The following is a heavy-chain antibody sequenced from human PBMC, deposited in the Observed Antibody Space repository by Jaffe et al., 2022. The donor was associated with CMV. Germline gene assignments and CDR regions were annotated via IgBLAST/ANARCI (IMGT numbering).Heavy chain of an antibody. V-gene: IGHV4-39*01. CDR2: IYYRGNT. CDR1: GGSISSNSYY. CDR3: ARHVGLMVFAGRNWFDT. J-gene: IGHJ5*02. Sequence: QLQLQESGPGLVKPSETLSLTCTVSGGSISSNSYYWAWIRQAPGRGLEWIGSIYYRGNTSYNSSLKSRVTISVDMPNNQFSLKLSSVTATDTAVYYCARHVGLMVFAGRNWFDTWGQGTLVTVSS. D-gene: IGHD2-8*01.